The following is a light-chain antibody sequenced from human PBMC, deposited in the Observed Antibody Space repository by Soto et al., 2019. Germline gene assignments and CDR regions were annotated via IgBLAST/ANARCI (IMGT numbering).Light chain of an antibody. V-gene: IGKV3-15*01. CDR2: GAS. CDR3: KQYKEWPPFT. CDR1: QSVSNN. J-gene: IGKJ5*01. Sequence: EIVMTQSPDPLSVSPGETSTLSCMASQSVSNNVAWYQQKPGQAPRLLILGASTRATGIPARFSGSGSGTEFTLSISSLQSEDFAVYYCKQYKEWPPFTFGQGTRLEIK.